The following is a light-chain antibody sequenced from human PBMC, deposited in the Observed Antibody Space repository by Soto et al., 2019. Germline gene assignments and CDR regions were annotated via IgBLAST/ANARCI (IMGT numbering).Light chain of an antibody. Sequence: DIVLTQSPATLSLSPGDRVTLSCRASQTVGRFLSWYQHSPGQGPRLLVYDASNRATGVPARFSGSGSETDFTLTISSLQPEDFATYYCQQSYNTPYTFGQGTNLEIK. CDR1: QTVGRF. CDR3: QQSYNTPYT. CDR2: DAS. V-gene: IGKV3-11*01. J-gene: IGKJ2*01.